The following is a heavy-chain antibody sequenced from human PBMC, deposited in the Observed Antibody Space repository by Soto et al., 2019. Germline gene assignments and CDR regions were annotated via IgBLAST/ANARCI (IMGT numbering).Heavy chain of an antibody. V-gene: IGHV1-2*02. J-gene: IGHJ6*02. D-gene: IGHD2-15*01. CDR2: INPNSGGT. CDR3: ARDSSGVSYYYGMDV. Sequence: ASVKGSCKASGYTFTGYYMHWVRQAPGQGLEWMGWINPNSGGTNYAQKFQGRVTMTRDTSISTAYMELSRLRSDDTAVYYCARDSSGVSYYYGMDVWGQGTTVTVSS. CDR1: GYTFTGYY.